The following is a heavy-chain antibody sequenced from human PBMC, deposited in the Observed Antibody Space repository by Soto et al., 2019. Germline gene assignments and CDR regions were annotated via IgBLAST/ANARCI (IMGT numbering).Heavy chain of an antibody. D-gene: IGHD3-10*01. CDR3: ARMVRGSNIDYHHYIDV. V-gene: IGHV1-18*01. J-gene: IGHJ6*03. Sequence: QVQLVQSGAEVKKPGASVKVSCKASGYSFTSHGISWVRQAPGQGLEWMGWISANSGDTNYAQKLQGRVTVTTDTSTSAAYIELRSLRSEDTAVYYCARMVRGSNIDYHHYIDVGGKGTTVTVSS. CDR2: ISANSGDT. CDR1: GYSFTSHG.